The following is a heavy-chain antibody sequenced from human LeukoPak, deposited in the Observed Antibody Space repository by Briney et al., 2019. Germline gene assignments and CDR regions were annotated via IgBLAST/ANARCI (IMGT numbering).Heavy chain of an antibody. J-gene: IGHJ4*02. Sequence: SQTLSLTCTVSGGSISSGGYYWSWIRQHPGKGLEWIGYIYYSGSTYYNPSLKSRVTISVDTSKNQFSLKLSSVTAADTAVYYCARGSGIWFGELSYYFDYWGQGTLVTVSS. D-gene: IGHD3-10*01. CDR1: GGSISSGGYY. V-gene: IGHV4-31*03. CDR2: IYYSGST. CDR3: ARGSGIWFGELSYYFDY.